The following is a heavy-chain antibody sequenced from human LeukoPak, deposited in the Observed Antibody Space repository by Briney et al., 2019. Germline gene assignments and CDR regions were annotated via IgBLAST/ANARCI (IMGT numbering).Heavy chain of an antibody. CDR3: ARESLRDAFDI. V-gene: IGHV3-43*01. Sequence: GGSLRLSCAASGFTFDDYTMHWVRQAPGKGLEWVSLISWDGGSRYYADSVKGRFTISRDNSKNSLYLQMNSLRAEDTAVYYCARESLRDAFDIWGQGTMVTVSS. CDR2: ISWDGGSR. CDR1: GFTFDDYT. J-gene: IGHJ3*02.